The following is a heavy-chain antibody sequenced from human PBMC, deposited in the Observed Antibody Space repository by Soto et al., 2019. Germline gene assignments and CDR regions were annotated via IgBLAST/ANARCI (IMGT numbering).Heavy chain of an antibody. D-gene: IGHD1-1*01. V-gene: IGHV6-1*01. CDR2: TDYMTKRYF. J-gene: IGHJ6*03. CDR1: GDSVSSNSSG. Sequence: QVQLQLSGPGLVTPSQTLSLTCAISGDSVSSNSSGWNWISQTQSRCLVWRGRTDYMTKRYFNSALSMESRITIKPDTSKNQSALQLSSVTPYDTAVYCCARGLWDDVSGHYYMDVWGKGTTVTVSS. CDR3: ARGLWDDVSGHYYMDV.